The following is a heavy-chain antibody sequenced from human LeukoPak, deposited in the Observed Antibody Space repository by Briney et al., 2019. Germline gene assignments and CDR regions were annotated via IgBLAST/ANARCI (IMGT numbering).Heavy chain of an antibody. V-gene: IGHV4-34*01. Sequence: SETLSLTCAVYGGSFSGYYWSWIRQPPGKGREWIGEINHSGSTNYNPSLKSRVTISVDTSKNQFSLKLSSVTAADTAVYYCARESVRIAVAGMYYFDYWGQGTLVTVSS. CDR3: ARESVRIAVAGMYYFDY. D-gene: IGHD6-19*01. J-gene: IGHJ4*02. CDR2: INHSGST. CDR1: GGSFSGYY.